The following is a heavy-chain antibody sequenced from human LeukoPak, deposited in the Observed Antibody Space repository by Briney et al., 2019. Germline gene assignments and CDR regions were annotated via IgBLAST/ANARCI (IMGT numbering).Heavy chain of an antibody. V-gene: IGHV3-23*01. Sequence: GGSLRLSCAASGFTFSSYAMSWVRQAPGKGVEGVSAISGSGGSTYYADSVKGRFTISRDNSKNTLYLQMNSLRAEDTAVYYCAKDVGDPVPYYFDYWGQGTLVTVSS. J-gene: IGHJ4*02. CDR3: AKDVGDPVPYYFDY. CDR2: ISGSGGST. CDR1: GFTFSSYA. D-gene: IGHD3-16*01.